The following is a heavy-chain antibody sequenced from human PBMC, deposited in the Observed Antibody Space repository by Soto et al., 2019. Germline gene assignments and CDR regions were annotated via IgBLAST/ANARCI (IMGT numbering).Heavy chain of an antibody. Sequence: QVQLVQSGAEVKKPGASVEVSCRASGYTFTSYGITWVRQAPGQGLEWMGWITVYNGNTNYAQNLQGRVTMTTDTSTRTAFMELRSLRSDDTVVYYCARAEDYLKSSDYFQYNWFAPWGQGTLVTVSS. CDR2: ITVYNGNT. D-gene: IGHD3-22*01. CDR3: ARAEDYLKSSDYFQYNWFAP. V-gene: IGHV1-18*01. CDR1: GYTFTSYG. J-gene: IGHJ5*02.